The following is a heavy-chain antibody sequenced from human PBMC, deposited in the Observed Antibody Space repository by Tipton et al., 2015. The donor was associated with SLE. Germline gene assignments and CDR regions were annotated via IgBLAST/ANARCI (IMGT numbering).Heavy chain of an antibody. CDR3: VRDAVAGVHSYYYMDV. V-gene: IGHV3-74*01. D-gene: IGHD6-19*01. CDR1: GFTFSSYW. Sequence: SLRLSCAASGFTFSSYWMHWVRQAPGKGLVWVSRINEDGSITSYEDSVKGRFTISRDNAKNTLYLQMNSLRAEDAALYYCVRDAVAGVHSYYYMDVWGKGTTVTVSS. J-gene: IGHJ6*03. CDR2: INEDGSIT.